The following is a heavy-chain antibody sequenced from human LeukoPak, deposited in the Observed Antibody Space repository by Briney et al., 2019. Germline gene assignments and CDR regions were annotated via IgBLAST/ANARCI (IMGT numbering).Heavy chain of an antibody. CDR3: AGRTDSPNSFDC. CDR1: GGSISSYH. D-gene: IGHD1-1*01. J-gene: IGHJ4*02. CDR2: IFYNGGT. V-gene: IGHV4-59*08. Sequence: SETLSLTCTVSGGSISSYHWNWIRQPPGKGLEWIGNIFYNGGTNYNPSLKSRVTISVDTSKKQISLKLSSVTAADTAVYYCAGRTDSPNSFDCWGQGTLVTVSS.